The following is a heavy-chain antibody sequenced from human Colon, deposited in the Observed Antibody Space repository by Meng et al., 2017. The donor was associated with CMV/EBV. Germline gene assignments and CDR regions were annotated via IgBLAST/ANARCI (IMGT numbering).Heavy chain of an antibody. CDR3: AHGRGWLTDY. Sequence: QINLKESGPTLVKPTQTLTLTCTFSGFSLRTPEVGVHWIRQPPGKALEWLALIYWDDDNQFRPSLKNRITITKDTSKNQVVLTMTNMDPVDTATYYCAHGRGWLTDYWGQGTLVTVSS. D-gene: IGHD6-19*01. V-gene: IGHV2-5*02. J-gene: IGHJ4*02. CDR1: GFSLRTPEVG. CDR2: IYWDDDN.